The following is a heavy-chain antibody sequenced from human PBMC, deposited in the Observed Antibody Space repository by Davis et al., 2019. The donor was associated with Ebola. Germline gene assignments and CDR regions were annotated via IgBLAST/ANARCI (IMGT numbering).Heavy chain of an antibody. D-gene: IGHD3-22*01. CDR2: IIPIFGTA. V-gene: IGHV1-69*13. Sequence: SVKVSCKASGGTFSSYDMSWVRQVPGQGLEWMGGIIPIFGTANYAQKFQGRVTITADESTSTAYMELSSLRCEDTAVYYCASLDYYYESSGYTGLNYWGQGTLVTVSS. J-gene: IGHJ4*02. CDR3: ASLDYYYESSGYTGLNY. CDR1: GGTFSSYD.